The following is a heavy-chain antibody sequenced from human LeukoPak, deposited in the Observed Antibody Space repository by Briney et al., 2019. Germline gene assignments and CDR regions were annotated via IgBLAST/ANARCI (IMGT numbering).Heavy chain of an antibody. CDR1: GFTFSSFP. V-gene: IGHV3-30-3*01. J-gene: IGHJ5*02. CDR3: AKVRGAEGGIVGATPEWFDP. CDR2: ISYDGSNK. Sequence: PGGSLRLSCAVSGFTFSSFPMNWVRQAPGKGLEWVAVISYDGSNKYYSDSVKGRFTISRDNSKNTLYLQMNSLRAEDTAVYYCAKVRGAEGGIVGATPEWFDPWGQGTLVTVSS. D-gene: IGHD1-26*01.